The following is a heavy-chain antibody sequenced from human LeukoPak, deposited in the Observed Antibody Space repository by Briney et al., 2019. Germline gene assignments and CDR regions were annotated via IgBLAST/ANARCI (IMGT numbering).Heavy chain of an antibody. D-gene: IGHD1-1*01. CDR3: ARTGTTSGYYGMDV. Sequence: GASVKVSCKASGYTFNSYGISWVRQAPGQGLEWMGWISAYNGNTNYAQKLQGRVTMTTDTSTSTAYMELRSLRSDDTAVYYCARTGTTSGYYGMDVWGQGTTVTVSS. CDR2: ISAYNGNT. J-gene: IGHJ6*02. V-gene: IGHV1-18*01. CDR1: GYTFNSYG.